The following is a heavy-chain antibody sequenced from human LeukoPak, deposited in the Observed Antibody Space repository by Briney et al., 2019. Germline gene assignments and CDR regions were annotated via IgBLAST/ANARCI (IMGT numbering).Heavy chain of an antibody. CDR1: GCRFTSYW. Sequence: GGSLKISCKGSGCRFTSYWIGWVRPMPGKGLEWMGIIYPGDSDTRYSPSFQGQVTISADKSISTAYLQWSSLKASDTAMYYCARGVVDNYYYYYYMDVWGKGTTVTVSS. CDR3: ARGVVDNYYYYYYMDV. D-gene: IGHD1-20*01. V-gene: IGHV5-51*01. J-gene: IGHJ6*03. CDR2: IYPGDSDT.